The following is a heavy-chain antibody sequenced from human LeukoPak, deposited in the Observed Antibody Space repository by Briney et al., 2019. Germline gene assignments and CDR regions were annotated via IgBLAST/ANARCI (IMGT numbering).Heavy chain of an antibody. D-gene: IGHD6-13*01. Sequence: ASVKVSCKASGYTFTSYDINWVRQATGQELEWMGWMNPNSGNTGYAQKFQGRVTITRNTSISTAYMELSSLRSEDTAVYYCARVRIAAAGTVEHYYYYMDVWGKGTTVTVSS. CDR3: ARVRIAAAGTVEHYYYYMDV. CDR2: MNPNSGNT. CDR1: GYTFTSYD. J-gene: IGHJ6*03. V-gene: IGHV1-8*03.